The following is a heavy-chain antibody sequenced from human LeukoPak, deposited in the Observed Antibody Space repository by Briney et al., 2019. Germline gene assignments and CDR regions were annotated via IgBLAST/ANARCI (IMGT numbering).Heavy chain of an antibody. J-gene: IGHJ5*02. Sequence: TSESLSLTCSVSAGSISNFYWSWIRQPPGKGLEWIGYIHYSGSTSYNPSLKSRVTMSVDTSKNQFSLKLSSVTAADTAEYYCARHGSTVINWFDPWGQGTLVTVSS. CDR2: IHYSGST. V-gene: IGHV4-59*08. CDR1: AGSISNFY. CDR3: ARHGSTVINWFDP. D-gene: IGHD4-17*01.